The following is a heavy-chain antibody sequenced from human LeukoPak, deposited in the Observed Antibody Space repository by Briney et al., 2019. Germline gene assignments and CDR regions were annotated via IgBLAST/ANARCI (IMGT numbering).Heavy chain of an antibody. CDR1: GGSISSYH. D-gene: IGHD3-10*01. Sequence: SETLSLTCTVSGGSISSYHWSWIRQPPGKGLEWIGYISYSGSTSYNPPLKSRVTISVDKSKNQFSLRLSSVTAGDTAVYYCARDRDYYYGMDVWGQGTTVTVSS. CDR3: ARDRDYYYGMDV. CDR2: ISYSGST. V-gene: IGHV4-59*01. J-gene: IGHJ6*02.